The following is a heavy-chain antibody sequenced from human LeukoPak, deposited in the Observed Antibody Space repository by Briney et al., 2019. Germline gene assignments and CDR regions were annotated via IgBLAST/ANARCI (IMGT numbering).Heavy chain of an antibody. CDR3: ARGPKTTTSWRDPRFDP. D-gene: IGHD2-2*01. CDR1: GGTFSSYA. CDR2: INPNSGAT. Sequence: ASVKVSCKASGGTFSSYAISWVRQAPGQGPEWMGWINPNSGATNYAQNFQGRVTMTRDTSISTAYMELSRLRSDDTAVYYCARGPKTTTSWRDPRFDPWGQGTLVTVSS. J-gene: IGHJ5*02. V-gene: IGHV1-2*02.